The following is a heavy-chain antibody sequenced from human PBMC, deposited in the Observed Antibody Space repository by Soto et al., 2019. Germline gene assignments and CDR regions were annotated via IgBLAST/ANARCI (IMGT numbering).Heavy chain of an antibody. D-gene: IGHD4-17*01. CDR1: GGSISSDDYY. CDR2: IYYNGNT. J-gene: IGHJ6*02. Sequence: QVQLQESGPGLVKPSQTLSLTCTVSGGSISSDDYYWSWIRQPPGKGLEWIGLIYYNGNTYYNPSLKSRLTMSLDTSQNQFSLHLTSVIAADSALYFCARATTVTSSFFYYGLDVWGQGTTVTVSS. V-gene: IGHV4-30-4*08. CDR3: ARATTVTSSFFYYGLDV.